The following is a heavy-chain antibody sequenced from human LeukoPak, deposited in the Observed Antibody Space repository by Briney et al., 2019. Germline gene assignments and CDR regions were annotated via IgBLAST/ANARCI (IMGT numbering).Heavy chain of an antibody. V-gene: IGHV4-34*01. J-gene: IGHJ6*03. CDR3: ARETSLAPHYYYYYMDV. CDR2: INHSGST. D-gene: IGHD1/OR15-1a*01. CDR1: GGSFSGYY. Sequence: PSETLSLTCAVYGGSFSGYYWSWIRQPPGKGLEWIGEINHSGSTNYNPSLKSRVTISVDTSKNQFSLKLSSVTAADTAVYYCARETSLAPHYYYYYMDVWGKGTTVTVSS.